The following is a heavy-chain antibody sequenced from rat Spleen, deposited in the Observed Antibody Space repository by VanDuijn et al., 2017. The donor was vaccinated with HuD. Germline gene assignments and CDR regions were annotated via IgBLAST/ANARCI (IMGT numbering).Heavy chain of an antibody. Sequence: QVQLKESGPGLVQPSQTLSLTCTVSGFSLTSYTVSWVRQPPGKGLEWIAAISSGGSTYYNSALKSRLSISRDTSKSQVFLKMNSLQTEDTAMYFCARQIGGGITTDYWGQGVMVTVSS. CDR1: GFSLTSYT. D-gene: IGHD1-4*01. V-gene: IGHV2-6*01. CDR3: ARQIGGGITTDY. CDR2: ISSGGST. J-gene: IGHJ2*01.